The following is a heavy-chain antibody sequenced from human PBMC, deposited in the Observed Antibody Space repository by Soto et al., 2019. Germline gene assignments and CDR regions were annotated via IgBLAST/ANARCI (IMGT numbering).Heavy chain of an antibody. J-gene: IGHJ4*02. CDR2: IHYTGYT. CDR1: GDSITTYY. V-gene: IGHV4-59*01. CDR3: ARAIFCPYDTSGYYDY. D-gene: IGHD3-22*01. Sequence: SETLSLTCLVSGDSITTYYWTWIRQPPGKGLEWLGCIHYTGYTNYSPSLQSRVTMSVDPSKNPFSLSLTSVTAVDTAVYYCARAIFCPYDTSGYYDYWGQGILVTVYS.